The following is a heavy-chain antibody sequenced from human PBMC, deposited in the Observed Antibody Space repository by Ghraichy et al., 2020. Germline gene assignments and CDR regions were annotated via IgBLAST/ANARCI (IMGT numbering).Heavy chain of an antibody. D-gene: IGHD2-15*01. CDR1: GFTFSGHW. V-gene: IGHV3-74*01. CDR3: ATYSASPKLEPYYYGMDV. J-gene: IGHJ6*02. Sequence: GGSLRLSCAASGFTFSGHWMHWVRQAPGKGLVWVSRINGGGSIIHYVDSVKGRFTISRDNAKNTLYLQMNSLRAEDTAVYYCATYSASPKLEPYYYGMDVWGQGTTVTVSS. CDR2: INGGGSII.